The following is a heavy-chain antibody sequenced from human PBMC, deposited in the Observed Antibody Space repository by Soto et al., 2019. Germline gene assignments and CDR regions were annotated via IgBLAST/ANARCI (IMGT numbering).Heavy chain of an antibody. V-gene: IGHV4-59*02. CDR2: IHDSGTT. D-gene: IGHD6-19*01. J-gene: IGHJ5*02. CDR1: GGSVSSYY. CDR3: ASGGWYLEP. Sequence: SETLSLTCSVSGGSVSSYYWSWVRQPPGKGLEWIGFIHDSGTTNYNSSLKSRVTMSVDTSKNHISLNLDSVTAADTAVYYCASGGWYLEPWGQGTLVTVSS.